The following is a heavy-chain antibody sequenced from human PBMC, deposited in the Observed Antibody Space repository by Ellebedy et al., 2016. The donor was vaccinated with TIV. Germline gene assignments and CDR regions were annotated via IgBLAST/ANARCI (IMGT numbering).Heavy chain of an antibody. V-gene: IGHV3-15*01. CDR1: GFTFSNAW. CDR3: LYFGESFDY. D-gene: IGHD3-10*01. Sequence: GGSLRLSCAASGFTFSNAWMSWVRQAPGKGLEWVGHIKSKTDGGTTDYAAPVKGRFTISRDDSKNTLYLQMNSLKIEDAAVYWCLYFGESFDYWGQGTLVTVSS. CDR2: IKSKTDGGTT. J-gene: IGHJ4*02.